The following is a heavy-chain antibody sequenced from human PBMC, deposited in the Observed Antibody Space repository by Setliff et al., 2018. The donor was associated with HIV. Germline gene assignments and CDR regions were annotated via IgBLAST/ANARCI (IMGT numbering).Heavy chain of an antibody. D-gene: IGHD1-26*01. J-gene: IGHJ4*02. V-gene: IGHV5-51*01. CDR2: IYPGDSDT. Sequence: GESLKISCKGSGYSFTSYWIGWVRQMPGKGLEWMGIIYPGDSDTRYSPSFQGQVTISADKSISTAYLQWSSLKASDTAMYYCIRRRRAPGTEDLEAVWGQGTLVTVSS. CDR3: IRRRRAPGTEDLEAV. CDR1: GYSFTSYW.